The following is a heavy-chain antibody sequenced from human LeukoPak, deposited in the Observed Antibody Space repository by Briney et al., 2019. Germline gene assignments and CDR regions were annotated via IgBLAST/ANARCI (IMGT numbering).Heavy chain of an antibody. CDR3: ARAFYGSWSYYNFDY. CDR1: GFTFCSYD. V-gene: IGHV3-13*04. Sequence: GGSLRLSCAASGFTFCSYDMHWVRQATGKGLEWVSAIGTAGDTYYPGSVKGRFTISRENAKNSLYLQMNSLRAGDTAVYYCARAFYGSWSYYNFDYLGQGRLVTVSS. J-gene: IGHJ4*02. D-gene: IGHD3-10*01. CDR2: IGTAGDT.